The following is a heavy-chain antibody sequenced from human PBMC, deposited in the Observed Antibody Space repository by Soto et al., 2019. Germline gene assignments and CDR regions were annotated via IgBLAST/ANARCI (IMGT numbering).Heavy chain of an antibody. CDR2: IGTAGDT. CDR3: ERGGRGYSYGYGEGAFDI. CDR1: GFTFSSYD. Sequence: GGSLRLSCAASGFTFSSYDMHWVRQATGKGLEWVSAIGTAGDTYYPGSVKGRFTISRENAKNSLYLQMNSLRAGDTAVYYCERGGRGYSYGYGEGAFDIWGQGTMVTVSS. J-gene: IGHJ3*02. D-gene: IGHD5-18*01. V-gene: IGHV3-13*01.